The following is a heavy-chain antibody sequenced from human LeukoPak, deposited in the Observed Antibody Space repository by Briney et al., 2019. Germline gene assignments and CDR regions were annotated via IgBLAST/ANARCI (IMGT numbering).Heavy chain of an antibody. J-gene: IGHJ2*01. CDR3: AKDNYGDYLSSWYSDL. CDR2: ISGSGGST. V-gene: IGHV3-23*01. Sequence: GGSLRLSCAASGYTFSSYAMSWVRQAPGKGLEWVSAISGSGGSTYYADSVKGRFTISRDNSKNTLYLQMNSLRAEDTAVYYCAKDNYGDYLSSWYSDLWGRGTLVTVSS. CDR1: GYTFSSYA. D-gene: IGHD4-17*01.